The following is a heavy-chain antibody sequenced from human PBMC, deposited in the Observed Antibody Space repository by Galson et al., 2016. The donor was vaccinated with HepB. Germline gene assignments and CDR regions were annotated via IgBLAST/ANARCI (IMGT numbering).Heavy chain of an antibody. CDR2: IIPMFGTA. Sequence: SVKVSCKASGGTFSSYTISWVRQAPGQGLEWMGGIIPMFGTANYAQKFQGRVTITADEPTSTGYMELSSLRSEDTAVYYCAICGETSSSSLCYYYYGMDVWGQGTTVTVAS. CDR1: GGTFSSYT. D-gene: IGHD6-6*01. CDR3: AICGETSSSSLCYYYYGMDV. J-gene: IGHJ6*02. V-gene: IGHV1-69*13.